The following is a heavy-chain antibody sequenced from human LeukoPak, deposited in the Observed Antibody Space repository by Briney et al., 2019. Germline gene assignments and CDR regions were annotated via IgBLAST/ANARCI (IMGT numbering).Heavy chain of an antibody. D-gene: IGHD2-15*01. CDR3: ARLRRSGSDY. Sequence: KPSETLSLTCTISGGSIRSSSYYWGWIRQPPGKGLGWIGSLYYSGSTYYNPSLKSRVTISVDTSKLSLTLTSVPAADTAVYYCARLRRSGSDYWGQGTLVTVSS. J-gene: IGHJ4*02. CDR1: GGSIRSSSYY. V-gene: IGHV4-39*01. CDR2: LYYSGST.